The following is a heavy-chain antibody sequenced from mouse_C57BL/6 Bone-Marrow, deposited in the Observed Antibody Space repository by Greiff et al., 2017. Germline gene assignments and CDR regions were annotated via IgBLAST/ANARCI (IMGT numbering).Heavy chain of an antibody. CDR2: ISYSGST. D-gene: IGHD1-1*01. J-gene: IGHJ3*01. CDR3: ARDGSSAWFAY. CDR1: GYSITSGYD. V-gene: IGHV3-1*01. Sequence: EVKLQESGPGMVKPSQSLSLTCTVTGYSITSGYDWHWIRHFPGNKLEWMGYISYSGSTNYNPSLKSRISITPDTSKNHFFLKLNSVTTEDTATYYGARDGSSAWFAYWGQGTLVTVSA.